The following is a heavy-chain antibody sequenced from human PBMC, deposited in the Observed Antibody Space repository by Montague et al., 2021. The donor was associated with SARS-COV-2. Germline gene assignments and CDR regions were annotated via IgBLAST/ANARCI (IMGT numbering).Heavy chain of an antibody. D-gene: IGHD6-6*01. Sequence: SETLSLTCAVSGGSITGFSWSWVRQPAGKGLEWIGRVTTSGTTNYSPSLRSRVTTSVDTSKNQFSLNLNSVTAADTAIYYCARTPTRPLSLDSWGQGTLVTASS. CDR2: VTTSGTT. CDR1: GGSITGFS. CDR3: ARTPTRPLSLDS. J-gene: IGHJ4*02. V-gene: IGHV4-4*07.